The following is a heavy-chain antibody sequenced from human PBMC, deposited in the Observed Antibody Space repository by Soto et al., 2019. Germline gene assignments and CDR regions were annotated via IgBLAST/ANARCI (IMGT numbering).Heavy chain of an antibody. CDR1: GFTFRDYA. CDR2: LSGSGVSS. CDR3: AREGSSYSFYYGMGV. D-gene: IGHD6-6*01. V-gene: IGHV3-23*01. J-gene: IGHJ6*02. Sequence: GGSLRLSCAASGFTFRDYAMSWVRQAPGKGLEWVAGLSGSGVSSYYAESVKGRFTISRDNSKNMLYLQMNSLRVEDTAVYYCAREGSSYSFYYGMGVWGQGTTVTVSS.